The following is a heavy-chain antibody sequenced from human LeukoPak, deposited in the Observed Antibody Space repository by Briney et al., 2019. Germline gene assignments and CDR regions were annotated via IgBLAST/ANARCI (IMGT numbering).Heavy chain of an antibody. V-gene: IGHV3-9*01. Sequence: GGTLRLSCAASGFTFASYGMSWVRQAPGKGLEWVSGISWNSGSIAYADSVKGRFTISRDNAKNSLYLQMNSLRPEDTALYYCAKGVRITMVRGAFDIWGQGTMVTVSS. CDR2: ISWNSGSI. D-gene: IGHD3-10*01. CDR1: GFTFASYG. CDR3: AKGVRITMVRGAFDI. J-gene: IGHJ3*02.